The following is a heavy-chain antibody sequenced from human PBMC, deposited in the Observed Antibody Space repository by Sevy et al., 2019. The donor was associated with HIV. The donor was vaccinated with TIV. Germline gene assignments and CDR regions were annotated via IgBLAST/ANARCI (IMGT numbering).Heavy chain of an antibody. CDR2: ISGSGRST. CDR3: AKGYCSGGSCPRDYYYYGMDV. D-gene: IGHD2-15*01. Sequence: GESLKISCAAPGFTVSTSYMTWVRQAPGKGLDWVSSISGSGRSTYYADSVEGRFTISRDNSKNTLSLQMNSLRADDTAVYYCAKGYCSGGSCPRDYYYYGMDVWGQGTTVTVSS. J-gene: IGHJ6*02. V-gene: IGHV3-23*01. CDR1: GFTVSTSY.